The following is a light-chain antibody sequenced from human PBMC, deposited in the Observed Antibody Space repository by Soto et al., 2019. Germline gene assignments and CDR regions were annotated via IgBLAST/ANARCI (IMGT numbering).Light chain of an antibody. Sequence: DIQMTQSPSSLSASVGDRVTITCRASQVISNFLAWYQQKPGKVPKVLIYAASTLQSGVPSRFIGTGSGTDFTLTISSLQPEDVATYYCQNYNSAPRTFGGGTKVEI. CDR2: AAS. J-gene: IGKJ4*01. CDR3: QNYNSAPRT. CDR1: QVISNF. V-gene: IGKV1-27*01.